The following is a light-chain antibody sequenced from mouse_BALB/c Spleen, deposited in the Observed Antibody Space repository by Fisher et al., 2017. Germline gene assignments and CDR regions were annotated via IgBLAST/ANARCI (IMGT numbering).Light chain of an antibody. CDR2: YTS. J-gene: IGKJ5*01. Sequence: DIVMTQTTAIMSASLGEEITLTCSASSSVSYMYWYQQKSDASPKLWIYYTSNLAPGVPARFSGSGSGTSYSLTIGTMEAEDVATYYCQQGSSIPRTFGAGTKLELK. CDR1: SSVSY. V-gene: IGKV4-50*01. CDR3: QQGSSIPRT.